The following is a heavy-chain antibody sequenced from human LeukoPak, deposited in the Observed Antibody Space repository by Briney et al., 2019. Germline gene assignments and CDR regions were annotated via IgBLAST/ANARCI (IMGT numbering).Heavy chain of an antibody. D-gene: IGHD6-13*01. V-gene: IGHV4-61*01. CDR3: ARGYSSIRGWFDP. CDR1: GGSVSSGSYY. Sequence: SETLSLTCTVSGGSVSSGSYYWNWIRQPPGKGLEWIGYIYYSGSTNYNPSLNSRVTISLDTSKNQFSLKLSSVTAADAAVFYCARGYSSIRGWFDPWGQGTPVTVSS. J-gene: IGHJ5*02. CDR2: IYYSGST.